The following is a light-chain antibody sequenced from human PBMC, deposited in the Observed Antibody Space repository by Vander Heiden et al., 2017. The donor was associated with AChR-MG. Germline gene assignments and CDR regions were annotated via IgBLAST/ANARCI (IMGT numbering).Light chain of an antibody. CDR2: GAS. CDR1: QSVSSSY. CDR3: QQYGSSLT. V-gene: IGKV3-20*01. J-gene: IGKJ2*01. Sequence: ELVLTQSPGTLSLSPGESAPLPCRASQSVSSSYLAWYQQKPGQAPRLLIYGASSRATGIPDRFSGSGSGTDFTLTISRLEPEDFAVYYWQQYGSSLTFGQGTKLEIK.